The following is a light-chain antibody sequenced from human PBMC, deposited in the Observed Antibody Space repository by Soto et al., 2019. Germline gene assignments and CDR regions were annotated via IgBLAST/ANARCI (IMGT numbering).Light chain of an antibody. CDR2: DAS. CDR1: QSVSSY. V-gene: IGKV3-11*01. Sequence: EIVLTQSPATLSLSPGERATLSCRASQSVSSYLAWYQQKPGQAPRLLIYDASNRATGIPARFSGSGSGTDFTLTISSLEPEDFALYYCQQYGSYPLTFGGGTKVDIK. CDR3: QQYGSYPLT. J-gene: IGKJ4*01.